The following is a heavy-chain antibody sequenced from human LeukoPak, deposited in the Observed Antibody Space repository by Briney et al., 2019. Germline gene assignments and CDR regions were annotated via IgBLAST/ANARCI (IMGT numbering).Heavy chain of an antibody. J-gene: IGHJ5*02. CDR2: INHSGST. CDR3: ARDWNVVVPAAIWFDP. CDR1: GGSFSGYY. V-gene: IGHV4-34*01. Sequence: PSETLSLTCAVYGGSFSGYYWSWIRQPPGKGLEWIGEINHSGSTNYNPSLKSRVTISVDTSKNQFSLKLSSVTAADTAVYYCARDWNVVVPAAIWFDPWGQGTLVTVSS. D-gene: IGHD2-2*01.